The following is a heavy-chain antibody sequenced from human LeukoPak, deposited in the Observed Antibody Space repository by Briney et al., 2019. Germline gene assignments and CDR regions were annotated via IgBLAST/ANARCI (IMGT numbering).Heavy chain of an antibody. V-gene: IGHV3-66*01. CDR2: LFSGYST. D-gene: IGHD5-18*01. CDR1: GFTVSSNY. CDR3: ARGPDKATKYYFDY. J-gene: IGHJ4*02. Sequence: PGRSLRLSCAASGFTVSSNYMSWVRQAPGKGLEWVSVLFSGYSTYYADSVKGRFTISRDNSKNTLYLQMNSLRAEDTAVYFCARGPDKATKYYFDYWGQGTLVTVSS.